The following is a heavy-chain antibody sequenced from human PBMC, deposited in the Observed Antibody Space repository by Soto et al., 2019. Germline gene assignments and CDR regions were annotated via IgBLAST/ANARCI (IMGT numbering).Heavy chain of an antibody. D-gene: IGHD2-21*02. V-gene: IGHV1-46*01. CDR2: INPSGGST. Sequence: ASVKVSCKASGYTFPSYYMHWVRQAPGQGLEWMGIINPSGGSTSYAQKFQGRVTMTRDTSTSTVYMELSILRSEDTVVYYCARDLLVTAFVPVGDYYYYYYGMDVWGQGTTVTVSS. CDR3: ARDLLVTAFVPVGDYYYYYYGMDV. J-gene: IGHJ6*02. CDR1: GYTFPSYY.